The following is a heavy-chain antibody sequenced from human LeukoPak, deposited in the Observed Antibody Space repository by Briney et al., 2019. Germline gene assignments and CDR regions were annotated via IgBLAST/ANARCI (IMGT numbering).Heavy chain of an antibody. J-gene: IGHJ4*02. Sequence: SETLSLTCTVSGGSISSGGYYWSWIRQHPGKGLEWFGYIYYSGRTYCHPSLKSRVTISVDKSKIQLALKLSAVTAADAAVYYCARDVGLGTYFDYWGQGTLVTVSS. V-gene: IGHV4-31*03. CDR1: GGSISSGGYY. D-gene: IGHD6-19*01. CDR2: IYYSGRT. CDR3: ARDVGLGTYFDY.